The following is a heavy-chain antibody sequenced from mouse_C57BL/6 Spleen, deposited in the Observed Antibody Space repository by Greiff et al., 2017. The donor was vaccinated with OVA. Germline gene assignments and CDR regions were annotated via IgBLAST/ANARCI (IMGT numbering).Heavy chain of an antibody. CDR2: INPSTGGT. CDR1: GYSFTGYY. CDR3: ATYYYGSSSAWFAY. V-gene: IGHV1-42*01. D-gene: IGHD1-1*01. J-gene: IGHJ3*01. Sequence: EVQLQQSGPELVKPGASVKISCKASGYSFTGYYMNWVKQSPEKSLEWIGEINPSTGGTTYNQKFKAKATLTVDKSSSTAYMQLKSLTSEDSAVYYCATYYYGSSSAWFAYWGQGTLVTVSA.